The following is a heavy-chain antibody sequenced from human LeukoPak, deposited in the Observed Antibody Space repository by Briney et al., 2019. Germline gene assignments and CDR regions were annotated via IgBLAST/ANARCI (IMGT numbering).Heavy chain of an antibody. CDR3: ARVLKVVVVPTNWFDP. Sequence: SETLSLTCAVYGGSFSGYYRSWIRQPPGKGLEWIGEINHSGSTNYNPSLKSRVTISVDTSKNQFSLKLSSVTAADTAVYYCARVLKVVVVPTNWFDPWGQGTLVTVSS. CDR1: GGSFSGYY. CDR2: INHSGST. D-gene: IGHD2-2*01. V-gene: IGHV4-34*01. J-gene: IGHJ5*02.